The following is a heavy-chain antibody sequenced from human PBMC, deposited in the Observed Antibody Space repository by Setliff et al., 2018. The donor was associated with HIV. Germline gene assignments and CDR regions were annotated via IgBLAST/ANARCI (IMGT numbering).Heavy chain of an antibody. CDR3: AHSEDREYYFDY. J-gene: IGHJ4*02. V-gene: IGHV2-5*02. CDR2: IYWDDDK. Sequence: SGPTLVNPTQTLTLTCTFSGFSLSTRGVGVGWIRQSPRKALEWLALIYWDDDKRYSPSLKSRLTIIKDTYKNQVVLTMTNMNSVDTATYYCAHSEDREYYFDYWGQGTLVTVSS. D-gene: IGHD2-15*01. CDR1: GFSLSTRGVG.